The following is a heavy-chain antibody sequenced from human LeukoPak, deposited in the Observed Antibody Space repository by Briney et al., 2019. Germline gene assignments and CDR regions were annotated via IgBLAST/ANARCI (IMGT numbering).Heavy chain of an antibody. CDR3: ASALRIYYYFDY. CDR2: ITGNAGSL. J-gene: IGHJ4*02. Sequence: GGSLRLSCAASGFTFSNSPMSWVRQTPGKGLEWVSAITGNAGSLYHADSVKGRFTISRSNSKNTLSLQMNSLRAEDTAVYYCASALRIYYYFDYWGQGTLVTVSS. V-gene: IGHV3-23*01. D-gene: IGHD1-26*01. CDR1: GFTFSNSP.